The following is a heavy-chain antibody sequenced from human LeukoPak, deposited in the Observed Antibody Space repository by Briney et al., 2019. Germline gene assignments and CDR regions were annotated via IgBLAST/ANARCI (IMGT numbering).Heavy chain of an antibody. Sequence: PGGSLRLSCAASGFSFSNYAVSWVRQAPGKGLEWVSAISTTSGSTFYADSVKGRFTISRDNSKNTLYLQMHSLRAEDTAVYYCAKGGYSYGRTYFDYWGQGTLVTVSS. D-gene: IGHD5-18*01. CDR2: ISTTSGST. V-gene: IGHV3-23*01. CDR1: GFSFSNYA. CDR3: AKGGYSYGRTYFDY. J-gene: IGHJ4*02.